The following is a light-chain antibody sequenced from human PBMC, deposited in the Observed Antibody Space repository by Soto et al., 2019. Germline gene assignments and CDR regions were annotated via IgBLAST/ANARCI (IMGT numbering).Light chain of an antibody. CDR2: GAS. CDR3: QQYNYWPIA. J-gene: IGKJ5*01. CDR1: HSVADN. V-gene: IGKV3-15*01. Sequence: EIVLTQSPATLSLSPGERVTLSCRSSHSVADNLAWFQQKPGQGPRLLIYGASTMATGIPARFSGSGSETDFTLTVSSRRSEDSAVYCCQQYNYWPIAFGQGTRLEIK.